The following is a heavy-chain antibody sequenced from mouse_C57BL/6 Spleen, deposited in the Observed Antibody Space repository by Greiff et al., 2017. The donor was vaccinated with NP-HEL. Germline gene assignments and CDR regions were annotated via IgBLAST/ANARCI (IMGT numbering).Heavy chain of an antibody. D-gene: IGHD1-1*01. J-gene: IGHJ1*03. Sequence: QVQLQQPGAELVKPGASVKLSCKASGYTFTSYWMHWVKQRPGRGLEWIGRIDPNSGGTKYNEKFKSKATLTVDKPSSTAYMQRSSLTSEDSAIYYGAREEIYYYGSSSSYFDVWGTGTTVTVSS. CDR3: AREEIYYYGSSSSYFDV. CDR2: IDPNSGGT. V-gene: IGHV1-72*01. CDR1: GYTFTSYW.